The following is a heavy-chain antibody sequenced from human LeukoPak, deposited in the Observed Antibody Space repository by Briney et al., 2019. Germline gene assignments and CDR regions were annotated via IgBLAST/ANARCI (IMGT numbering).Heavy chain of an antibody. CDR1: GYTLTELS. CDR3: ATARPYYYGMDV. V-gene: IGHV1-24*01. Sequence: ASVKVSCKVSGYTLTELSMHWVRQAPGKGLEWMGGFDPEDGETIYAQKVQGRVTMTEDTSTDTAYMELSSLRSEDTAVYYCATARPYYYGMDVWGQGTTVTVSS. D-gene: IGHD6-6*01. CDR2: FDPEDGET. J-gene: IGHJ6*02.